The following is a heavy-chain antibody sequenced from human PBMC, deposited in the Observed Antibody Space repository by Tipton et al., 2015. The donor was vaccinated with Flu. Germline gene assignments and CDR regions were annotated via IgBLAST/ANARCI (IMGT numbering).Heavy chain of an antibody. CDR1: GGSISSYY. CDR3: ARGGGRQQLDPWYYYGMDV. V-gene: IGHV4-59*01. D-gene: IGHD6-13*01. CDR2: IYYSGST. J-gene: IGHJ6*02. Sequence: TLSLTCTVSGGSISSYYWSWIRQPPGKGLEWMGYIYYSGSTNYNPSLKSRVTISVDTSKNQFSLKLSSVTAADTAVYYCARGGGRQQLDPWYYYGMDVWGQGTTVTVSS.